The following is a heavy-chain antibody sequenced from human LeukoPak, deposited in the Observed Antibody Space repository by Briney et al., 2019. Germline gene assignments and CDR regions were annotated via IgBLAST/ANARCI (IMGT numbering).Heavy chain of an antibody. D-gene: IGHD4-11*01. Sequence: SETLSLTCAVYGGSFSGYYWSWIRQPPGKGLEWIGEINHSGSTNYNPSLKSRVTISVDTSKNQFSLKLSSVTAADTAVYYCARTGRGDYSNYYGMDVWGQGTTVTVSS. CDR3: ARTGRGDYSNYYGMDV. CDR1: GGSFSGYY. V-gene: IGHV4-34*01. CDR2: INHSGST. J-gene: IGHJ6*02.